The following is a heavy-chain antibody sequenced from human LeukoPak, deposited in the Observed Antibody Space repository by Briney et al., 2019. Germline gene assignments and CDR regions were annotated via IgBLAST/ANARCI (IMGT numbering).Heavy chain of an antibody. CDR1: GFTFSTYA. V-gene: IGHV3-23*01. J-gene: IGHJ4*02. D-gene: IGHD2-21*01. CDR3: ARGSLGSSTSSDCCPLDY. CDR2: VNARGYST. Sequence: GGSLRLSCAASGFTFSTYAMSWARQAPGKGLEWVSAVNARGYSTYYADSVTGRFSISRDNSKNTLYLQMNSLRAEDTAVFYCARGSLGSSTSSDCCPLDYWGQGALVTVSS.